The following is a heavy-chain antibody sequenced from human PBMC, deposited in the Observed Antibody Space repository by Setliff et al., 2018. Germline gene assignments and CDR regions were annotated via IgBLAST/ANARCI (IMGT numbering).Heavy chain of an antibody. V-gene: IGHV5-51*01. CDR1: GYRFSSHW. CDR3: ASSSGSSSNDAFDI. CDR2: IYPGDSDT. Sequence: GESLKISCKGSGYRFSSHWIGWVRQMPGKGLEWMEIIYPGDSDTRYSPSFQGQVTISADKSISTAYLQWSSLKASDTAMYYCASSSGSSSNDAFDIWGQGTTVTVSS. J-gene: IGHJ3*02. D-gene: IGHD1-26*01.